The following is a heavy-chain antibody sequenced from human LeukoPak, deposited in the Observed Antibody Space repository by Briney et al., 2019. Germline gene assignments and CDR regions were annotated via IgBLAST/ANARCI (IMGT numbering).Heavy chain of an antibody. CDR3: ARVSRFLEWYLFDY. J-gene: IGHJ4*02. CDR1: GATFSSYA. V-gene: IGHV1-69*05. D-gene: IGHD3-3*01. CDR2: IIPIFGTA. Sequence: SVKVSCKASGATFSSYAISWVRQAPGQGLEWMGRIIPIFGTANYAQKFQGRVTITTDESTSTAYMELSSLRSEDTAVYYCARVSRFLEWYLFDYWGQGTLVTVSS.